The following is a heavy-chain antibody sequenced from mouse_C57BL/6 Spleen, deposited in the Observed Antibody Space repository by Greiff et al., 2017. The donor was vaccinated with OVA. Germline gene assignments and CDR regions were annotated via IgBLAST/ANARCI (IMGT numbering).Heavy chain of an antibody. D-gene: IGHD1-1*01. CDR3: LYYGDYYAMDY. Sequence: QVQLQQSGPELVKPGASVKISCKASGYAFSSSWMNWVKQRPGKGLEWIGRIYPGDGDTNYNGKFKGKATLTADKSSSTAYMQLSSLTSEDSAVYFCLYYGDYYAMDYWGQGTSVTVSS. CDR1: GYAFSSSW. J-gene: IGHJ4*01. V-gene: IGHV1-82*01. CDR2: IYPGDGDT.